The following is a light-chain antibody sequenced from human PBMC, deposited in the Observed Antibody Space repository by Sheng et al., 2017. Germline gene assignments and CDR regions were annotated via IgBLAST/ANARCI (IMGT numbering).Light chain of an antibody. Sequence: DTVMTQSPALLSASPGERATLSCRANETVTSNLAWYQQKPGQAPRLLIYGASTRATGIPARFSGSGSGTEFTLTISSLQSEDFATYYCQQYYTTPYTFGQGTKLEIK. CDR2: GAS. CDR1: ETVTSN. CDR3: QQYYTTPYT. V-gene: IGKV3-15*01. J-gene: IGKJ2*01.